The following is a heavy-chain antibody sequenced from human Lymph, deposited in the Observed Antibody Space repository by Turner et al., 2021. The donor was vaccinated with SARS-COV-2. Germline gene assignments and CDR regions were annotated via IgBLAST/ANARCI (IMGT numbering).Heavy chain of an antibody. J-gene: IGHJ6*02. CDR2: ISAYNGYT. D-gene: IGHD2-2*02. V-gene: IGHV1-18*04. CDR3: AREGYCSTTSCYRGQYYYYGMDV. CDR1: GYTFTSYG. Sequence: QVQLVQSGAEVKKPGASVKVSCKAPGYTFTSYGISWVRQAPGQGLEWMGWISAYNGYTNYAQKLKGRVTMTTDTSTSTAYMELRSLRSDDTAVYYWAREGYCSTTSCYRGQYYYYGMDVWGQGTTVTVSS.